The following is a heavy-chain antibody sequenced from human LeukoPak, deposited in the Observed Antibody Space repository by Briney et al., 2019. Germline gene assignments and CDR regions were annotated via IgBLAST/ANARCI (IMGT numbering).Heavy chain of an antibody. CDR2: IYYSGST. CDR3: ARDSAVVVPAARSALDI. J-gene: IGHJ3*02. Sequence: SETLSLTCTVSGGSISSSSYYWGWIRQPPGKGLEWIGSIYYSGSTYYNPSLKSRVTISVDTSKNQFSLKLSSVTAADTAVYYCARDSAVVVPAARSALDIWGQGTMVTVSS. CDR1: GGSISSSSYY. D-gene: IGHD2-2*01. V-gene: IGHV4-39*07.